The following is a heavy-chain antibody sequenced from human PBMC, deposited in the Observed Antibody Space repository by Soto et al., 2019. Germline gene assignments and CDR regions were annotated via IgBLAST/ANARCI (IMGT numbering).Heavy chain of an antibody. D-gene: IGHD6-13*01. J-gene: IGHJ6*02. Sequence: SQTLSLPCAVSGDSVSSNSSACNLIRQSPSRGLEWLGRTYYRSKWYNDYAVSVKSRITINPDTSKNQFSLQLNSVTPEDTAVYYCAREYSSSWYYYYGMDVWGQGTTVTVSS. CDR1: GDSVSSNSSA. CDR2: TYYRSKWYN. V-gene: IGHV6-1*01. CDR3: AREYSSSWYYYYGMDV.